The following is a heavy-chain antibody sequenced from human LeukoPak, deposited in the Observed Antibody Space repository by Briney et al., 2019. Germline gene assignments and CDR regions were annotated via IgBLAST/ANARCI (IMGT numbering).Heavy chain of an antibody. CDR2: ISGSGGST. CDR3: AKVVIGEFGANYFDY. CDR1: GFTFSSYA. Sequence: GGSLRLSFAASGFTFSSYAMSWVRLAPGKGLEWVSAISGSGGSTYYADSVKGRFTISGDNSKNTLYLQMNSLRAEDTAVYYCAKVVIGEFGANYFDYCGQGTLVTVSS. J-gene: IGHJ4*02. V-gene: IGHV3-23*01. D-gene: IGHD3-10*01.